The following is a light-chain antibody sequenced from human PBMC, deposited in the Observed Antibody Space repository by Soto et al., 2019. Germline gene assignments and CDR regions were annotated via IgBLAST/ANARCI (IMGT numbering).Light chain of an antibody. J-gene: IGLJ2*01. CDR2: LNSDGSH. Sequence: QLVLTQSPSASASLGASVKLTCTLSRGHSNYAIAWHQQQPEKGPRYLMKLNSDGSHSKGDGIPDRFSGSSSGAERYLTISSLQSEDEADYYCQTWGTGLYVVFGGGTKLTVL. CDR3: QTWGTGLYVV. CDR1: RGHSNYA. V-gene: IGLV4-69*01.